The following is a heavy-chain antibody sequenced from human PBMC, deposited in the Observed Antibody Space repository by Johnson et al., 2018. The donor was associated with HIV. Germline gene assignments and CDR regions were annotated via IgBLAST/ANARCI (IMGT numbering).Heavy chain of an antibody. CDR1: GVTFSTSA. Sequence: EVQLVESGGGGVQPGRSLRLSCVVSGVTFSTSAMHWVRQAPGKGLEWVANIKEDGSEKYYVDSVKGRFTISRDNSKNTLYLQMHSLTPEDTAVYYCARGAVSGYVSVDAFHIWGQGTLVTVSS. V-gene: IGHV3-7*01. J-gene: IGHJ3*02. CDR2: IKEDGSEK. D-gene: IGHD5-12*01. CDR3: ARGAVSGYVSVDAFHI.